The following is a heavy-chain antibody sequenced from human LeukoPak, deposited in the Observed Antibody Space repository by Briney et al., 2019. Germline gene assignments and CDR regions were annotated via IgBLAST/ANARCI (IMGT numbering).Heavy chain of an antibody. D-gene: IGHD2-2*02. CDR1: GYTFSSYY. J-gene: IGHJ5*02. V-gene: IGHV1-46*01. CDR3: ARDWNFCSSTSCYTGGGFDP. Sequence: ASVKVSCKASGYTFSSYYMHWVRQAPGQGLEWMGIINPSGGSTSYAQKFQGRVTMTRDMSTSTVYMELSSLRSEDTAVYYCARDWNFCSSTSCYTGGGFDPWGQGTLVTVSS. CDR2: INPSGGST.